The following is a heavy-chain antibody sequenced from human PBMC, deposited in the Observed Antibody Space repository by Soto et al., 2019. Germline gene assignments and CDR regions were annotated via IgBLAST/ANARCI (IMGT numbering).Heavy chain of an antibody. J-gene: IGHJ4*02. D-gene: IGHD6-6*01. Sequence: ASVKVSCKASGFTFSNYGITWMRQAPGQGLEWMGWISVYKGNTNYAQSLQGRVTMTTDKSTNTAYMELRSLRFDDTAVYYCASRSGQLPYYFDYWGQGTLVTVSS. CDR3: ASRSGQLPYYFDY. CDR1: GFTFSNYG. V-gene: IGHV1-18*01. CDR2: ISVYKGNT.